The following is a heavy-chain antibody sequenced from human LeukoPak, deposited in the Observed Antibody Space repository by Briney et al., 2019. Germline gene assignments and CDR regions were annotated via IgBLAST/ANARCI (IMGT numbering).Heavy chain of an antibody. CDR1: GGSISSGGYY. V-gene: IGHV4-31*03. Sequence: SETLSLTCTVSGGSISSGGYYWSWIRQHPGKGLEWIGYIYYSGSTYYNTSLKSRVTISVDTSKNQFSLKLSSVTAADTAVYYCARVDAPSYYDSSGYYYGDAFDVWGQGTMVTVSS. CDR2: IYYSGST. CDR3: ARVDAPSYYDSSGYYYGDAFDV. J-gene: IGHJ3*01. D-gene: IGHD3-22*01.